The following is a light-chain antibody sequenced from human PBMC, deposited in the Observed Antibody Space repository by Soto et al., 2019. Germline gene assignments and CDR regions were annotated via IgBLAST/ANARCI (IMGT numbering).Light chain of an antibody. Sequence: QSVLTQPASVSGSPGQSITISCTGTSSDVGGYNYVSWYQQHPGKAPKLMISEVNDRPSGVSPRFSGSRSGNTASLTISGLQAEDEADYYCSSYTSSATLVFGTGTKLTV. J-gene: IGLJ1*01. CDR1: SSDVGGYNY. V-gene: IGLV2-14*01. CDR2: EVN. CDR3: SSYTSSATLV.